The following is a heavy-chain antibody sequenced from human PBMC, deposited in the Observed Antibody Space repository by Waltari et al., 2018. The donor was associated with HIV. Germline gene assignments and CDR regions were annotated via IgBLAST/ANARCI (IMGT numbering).Heavy chain of an antibody. J-gene: IGHJ4*02. Sequence: EVQLVQSGGGLIQPGGSLTLSCAASGFIVHRNYMNCVRQAPGKGLEWVSVIYSGGDTYYADSVQGRFTISRDSSKNTVFLQMNSLRAEDTAVYYCAREGDSSVYFDYWGQGILVSVSS. CDR1: GFIVHRNY. D-gene: IGHD3-22*01. CDR2: IYSGGDT. CDR3: AREGDSSVYFDY. V-gene: IGHV3-53*01.